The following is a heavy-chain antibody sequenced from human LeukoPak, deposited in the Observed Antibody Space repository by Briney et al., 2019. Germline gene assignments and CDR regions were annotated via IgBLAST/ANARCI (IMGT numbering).Heavy chain of an antibody. CDR3: ARGLTSSGWYGPGY. CDR2: INPNSGGT. CDR1: GYTFTGYY. Sequence: GASVKVSCKASGYTFTGYYMHWVRQAPGQGLEWMGWINPNSGGTNYAQKFQGRVTMTRDASISTAYMELSRLRSDDTAVYYCARGLTSSGWYGPGYWGQGTLVTVSS. J-gene: IGHJ4*02. V-gene: IGHV1-2*02. D-gene: IGHD6-19*01.